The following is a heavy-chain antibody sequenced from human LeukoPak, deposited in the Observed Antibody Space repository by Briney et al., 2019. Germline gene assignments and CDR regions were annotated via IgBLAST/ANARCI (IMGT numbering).Heavy chain of an antibody. CDR1: GGSISSYY. V-gene: IGHV4-30-4*08. D-gene: IGHD4-17*01. CDR2: IYYSGST. CDR3: ARARDDYGDYDY. J-gene: IGHJ4*02. Sequence: SETPSLTCTVSGGSISSYYWSWIRQPPGKGLEWIGYIYYSGSTYYNPSLKSRVTISVDTSKNQFSLKLSSVTAADTAVYYCARARDDYGDYDYWGQGTLVTVSS.